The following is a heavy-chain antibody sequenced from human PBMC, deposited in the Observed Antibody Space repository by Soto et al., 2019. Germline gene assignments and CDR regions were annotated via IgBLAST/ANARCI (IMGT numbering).Heavy chain of an antibody. Sequence: QVQLVQSGAEVKNPGASVKVSCKASGYTFTNYGISWVRQAPGQGLEWMGWISAYNGNTNYAQKLQGRVTMTTDTATSTAYMELRSLSSDDTAGYYCARDLGPMTTVIRGSIDYWGQGTLVTVSS. CDR1: GYTFTNYG. V-gene: IGHV1-18*01. J-gene: IGHJ4*02. D-gene: IGHD4-17*01. CDR3: ARDLGPMTTVIRGSIDY. CDR2: ISAYNGNT.